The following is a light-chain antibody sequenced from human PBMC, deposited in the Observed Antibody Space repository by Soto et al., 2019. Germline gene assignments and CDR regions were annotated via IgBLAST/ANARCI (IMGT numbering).Light chain of an antibody. CDR1: RSVGDY. CDR2: DAS. J-gene: IGKJ4*01. CDR3: QQRSDSPLT. Sequence: EIVLAQSPATLSLSPGDRATLSCRASRSVGDYLAWYQQKPGQPPRLLIYDASNRATGIPARFSGSGSGTDFTLIISSLEPEDFAVYYCQQRSDSPLTFGGGTKVEIK. V-gene: IGKV3-11*01.